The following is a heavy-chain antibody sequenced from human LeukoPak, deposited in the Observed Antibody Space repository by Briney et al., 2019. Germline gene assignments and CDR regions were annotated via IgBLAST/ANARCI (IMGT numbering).Heavy chain of an antibody. CDR2: ISYDGSNK. V-gene: IGHV3-30*18. J-gene: IGHJ4*02. CDR1: GFTFSSYG. CDR3: AKPLDAGSFDY. D-gene: IGHD3-9*01. Sequence: GGSLRLSCAASGFTFSSYGMHWVRQAPGKGLEWVAVISYDGSNKYYGDSVKGRFTISRDNSKNTLYLQMNSLRAEDTAVYYCAKPLDAGSFDYWGQGTLVTVSS.